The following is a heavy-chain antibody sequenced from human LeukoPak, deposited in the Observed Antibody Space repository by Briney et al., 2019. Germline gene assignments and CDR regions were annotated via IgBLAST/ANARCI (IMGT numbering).Heavy chain of an antibody. CDR2: ISSSGSTI. CDR3: ARGHYYDLRHYFDY. V-gene: IGHV3-48*03. D-gene: IGHD3-22*01. J-gene: IGHJ4*02. Sequence: TGGSLRLSCAASGFTFSSYEMNWVRQAPGKGLEWVSYISSSGSTIYYADSVKGRFTISRDNAKNSLYLQMNSLRAEDTAVYYCARGHYYDLRHYFDYWGQGTLVTVSS. CDR1: GFTFSSYE.